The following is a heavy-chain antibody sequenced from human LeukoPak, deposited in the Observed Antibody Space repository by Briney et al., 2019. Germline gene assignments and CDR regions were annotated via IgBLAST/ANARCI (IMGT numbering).Heavy chain of an antibody. V-gene: IGHV3-30*09. CDR2: VSYDGGSE. J-gene: IGHJ4*02. Sequence: GKSLRLSCAASRFTFTTFSDYVMHWARQAPGKGLEWVAAVSYDGGSEYYADSVKGRFAVSRDNSKNTLYLQMRSLRPEDTAVYYCASNFYDVGGYYYRTPVQYWGQGTPVTVSS. D-gene: IGHD3-22*01. CDR1: RFTFTTFSDYV. CDR3: ASNFYDVGGYYYRTPVQY.